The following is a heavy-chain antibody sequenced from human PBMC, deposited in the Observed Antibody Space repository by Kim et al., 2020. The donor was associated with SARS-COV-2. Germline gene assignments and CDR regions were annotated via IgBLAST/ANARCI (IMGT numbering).Heavy chain of an antibody. D-gene: IGHD1-1*01. J-gene: IGHJ6*02. CDR3: ARDAFFKIAGPSNDYYYGMDV. V-gene: IGHV3-21*01. CDR2: ISSSSSYI. Sequence: GGSLRLSCAASGFTFSSYSMNWVRQAPGKGLEWVSSISSSSSYIYYADSVKGRFTISRYNAKNSLYLQMNSLRAEDTAVYYCARDAFFKIAGPSNDYYYGMDVWGQGTTVTVSS. CDR1: GFTFSSYS.